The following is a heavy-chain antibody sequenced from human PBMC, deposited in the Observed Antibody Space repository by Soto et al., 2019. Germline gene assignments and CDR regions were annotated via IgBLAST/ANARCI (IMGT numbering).Heavy chain of an antibody. Sequence: GASVKVSCKASGYTFTDYFIHWVRQAPGQGFEWTGWINPNSRGTNYAQKFQGRVTMTRDTSNNTAYMELRGLRSDDTAVYYCARVTLKAGNWFDPWGQGTLVTVSS. CDR2: INPNSRGT. CDR1: GYTFTDYF. CDR3: ARVTLKAGNWFDP. J-gene: IGHJ5*02. V-gene: IGHV1-2*02.